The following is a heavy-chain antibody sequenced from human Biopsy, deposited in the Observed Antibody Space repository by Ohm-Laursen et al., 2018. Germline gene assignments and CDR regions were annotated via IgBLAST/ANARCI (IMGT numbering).Heavy chain of an antibody. CDR2: IYYSGST. CDR3: ARGSSYSYDFDY. J-gene: IGHJ4*02. Sequence: SQTLSLTCTVSDGSINSYYWNWIRQPPGKRLEWIGNIYYSGSTNFNPSLKSRVTISVDTSKNRFSLKLSSVTAADTAVYFCARGSSYSYDFDYWGQGTLVAVSS. V-gene: IGHV4-59*01. CDR1: DGSINSYY. D-gene: IGHD5-18*01.